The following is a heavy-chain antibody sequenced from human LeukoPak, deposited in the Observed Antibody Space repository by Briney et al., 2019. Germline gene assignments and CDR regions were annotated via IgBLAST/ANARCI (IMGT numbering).Heavy chain of an antibody. Sequence: GGSLRLSCAASGFTVSAYAMAWVRQAPGKGLEWVSTIYDDNTYYADSVKGRFAISTDNSKNTLYLQMNSLRAEDTAVYYCARDDVDMANAVWGQGTTVTVSS. V-gene: IGHV3-23*01. CDR3: ARDDVDMANAV. J-gene: IGHJ6*02. CDR1: GFTVSAYA. CDR2: IYDDNT. D-gene: IGHD5-12*01.